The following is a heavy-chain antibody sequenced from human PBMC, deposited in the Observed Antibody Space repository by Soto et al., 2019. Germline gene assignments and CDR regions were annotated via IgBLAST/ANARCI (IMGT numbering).Heavy chain of an antibody. J-gene: IGHJ4*02. Sequence: SETLSLTCTVSGGSISSYYWSWIRQPPGKGLEWIGYIYYSGTTNYNPSLKSRVTISVDTSKNQFSLRLSSVTAADTAVYYCARDTSGSGWYYFDYWGPGTLVTVSS. CDR3: ARDTSGSGWYYFDY. D-gene: IGHD6-19*01. V-gene: IGHV4-59*01. CDR2: IYYSGTT. CDR1: GGSISSYY.